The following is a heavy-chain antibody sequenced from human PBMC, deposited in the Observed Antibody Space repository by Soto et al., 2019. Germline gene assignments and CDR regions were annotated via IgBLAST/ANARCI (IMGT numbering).Heavy chain of an antibody. CDR3: ARFLLNGYVLGMDV. Sequence: QVHLVESGGGVVQPGRSLRLSCVASGFSFSDYAMHWVRQAPGQGLEWVAFISYDGGKRHYADSVGGRFTISRDNSRDTLYLQMDGLRPEDTAVYYCARFLLNGYVLGMDVWGQGTTVTVSS. D-gene: IGHD5-12*01. CDR2: ISYDGGKR. J-gene: IGHJ6*02. V-gene: IGHV3-30*04. CDR1: GFSFSDYA.